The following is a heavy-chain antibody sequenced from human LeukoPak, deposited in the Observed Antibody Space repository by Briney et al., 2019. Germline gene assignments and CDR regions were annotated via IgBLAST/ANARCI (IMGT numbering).Heavy chain of an antibody. CDR3: TTDSLDYDFWSGYPNYGMDV. J-gene: IGHJ6*02. V-gene: IGHV3-11*06. CDR1: GFTFSDYY. Sequence: GGSLRLSCAASGFTFSDYYMSWIRQAPGKGLEWVSYISSSSSYTNYADSVKGRFTISRDNAKNSLYLQMNSLRAEDTAVYYCTTDSLDYDFWSGYPNYGMDVWGQGTTVTVSS. D-gene: IGHD3-3*01. CDR2: ISSSSSYT.